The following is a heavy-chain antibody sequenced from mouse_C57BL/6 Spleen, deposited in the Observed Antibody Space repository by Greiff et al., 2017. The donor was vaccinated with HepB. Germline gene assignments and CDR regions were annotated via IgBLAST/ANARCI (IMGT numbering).Heavy chain of an antibody. Sequence: EVMLVESGGDLVKPGGSLKLSCAASGFTFSSYGMSWVRQTPDKRLEWVATISSGGSYTYYPDSVKGRFTISRDNAKNTLYLQMSSLKSEDTAMYYCARQGYYLYAMDYWGQGTSVTVSS. CDR2: ISSGGSYT. J-gene: IGHJ4*01. V-gene: IGHV5-6*01. D-gene: IGHD3-1*01. CDR3: ARQGYYLYAMDY. CDR1: GFTFSSYG.